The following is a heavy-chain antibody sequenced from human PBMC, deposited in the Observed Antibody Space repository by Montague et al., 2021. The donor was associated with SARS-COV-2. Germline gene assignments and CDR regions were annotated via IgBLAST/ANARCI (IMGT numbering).Heavy chain of an antibody. CDR2: LSSSGST. D-gene: IGHD6-19*01. J-gene: IGHJ4*02. CDR3: ARPGGVSGWFYFDD. V-gene: IGHV4-39*02. CDR1: GESIDRDTYY. Sequence: SETLSLTCIVSGESIDRDTYYWGWIRQSPGKGLEWIGSLSSSGSTYYNPSLRSRVTISMDTSKNHFSLKANSVTATDTAVYFCARPGGVSGWFYFDDWGQGTLVSVSS.